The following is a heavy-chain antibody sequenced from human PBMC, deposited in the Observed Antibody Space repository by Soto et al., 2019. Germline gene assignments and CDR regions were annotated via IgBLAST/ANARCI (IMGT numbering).Heavy chain of an antibody. CDR2: IRSKAYGGTT. CDR1: GFTFGDYA. V-gene: IGHV3-49*04. D-gene: IGHD6-19*01. Sequence: PGGSLRLGCTASGFTFGDYAMSWVRQAPGKGLEWVGFIRSKAYGGTTEYAASVKGRFTISRDDSKSIAYLQMNSLKTEDTAVYYCTREGSGWYYYYYGMDVWGQGTTVTVSS. J-gene: IGHJ6*02. CDR3: TREGSGWYYYYYGMDV.